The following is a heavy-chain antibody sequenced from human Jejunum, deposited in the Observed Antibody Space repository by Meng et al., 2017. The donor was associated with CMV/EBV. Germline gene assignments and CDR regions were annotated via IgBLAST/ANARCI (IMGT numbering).Heavy chain of an antibody. Sequence: VPLVQSGAEVKKPGASVKVSCKASGYTVTSFYIHWVRQAPGQGLEWMGIINPSGGSTTYAQKFQGRVIMTRDSSTSTVYMELSSLRPEDTAVYYCARGSGSGGDFCDYWGQGTLVTVSS. CDR1: GYTVTSFY. V-gene: IGHV1-46*01. D-gene: IGHD3-10*01. J-gene: IGHJ4*02. CDR2: INPSGGST. CDR3: ARGSGSGGDFCDY.